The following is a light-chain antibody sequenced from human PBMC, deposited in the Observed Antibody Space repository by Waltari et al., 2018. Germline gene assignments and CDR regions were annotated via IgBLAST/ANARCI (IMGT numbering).Light chain of an antibody. J-gene: IGKJ1*01. V-gene: IGKV1-5*03. Sequence: DILMTQSPHTLSASMGARVTITCRASRDISTKLAWDQQKPVRAPKLLIYKASSLESGVPARFGGSGSGTEVTLTISHLHPDESATYYCQAYVHDLWTFGQATQVEIK. CDR1: RDISTK. CDR2: KAS. CDR3: QAYVHDLWT.